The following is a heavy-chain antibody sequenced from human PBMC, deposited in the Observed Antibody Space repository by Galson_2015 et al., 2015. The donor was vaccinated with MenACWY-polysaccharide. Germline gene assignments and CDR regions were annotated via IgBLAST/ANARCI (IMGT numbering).Heavy chain of an antibody. J-gene: IGHJ6*02. Sequence: SMRLSCAASGFSFSIYFMHWVRQAPGKVWVSRITPDGSNPIYAESVKGRFTVSRDNAKNTLYLQLSSLRAEDTGVYYCVRGSSGWKGMDVWGQGTTVTVSS. CDR1: GFSFSIYF. CDR3: VRGSSGWKGMDV. V-gene: IGHV3-74*01. CDR2: ITPDGSNP. D-gene: IGHD6-19*01.